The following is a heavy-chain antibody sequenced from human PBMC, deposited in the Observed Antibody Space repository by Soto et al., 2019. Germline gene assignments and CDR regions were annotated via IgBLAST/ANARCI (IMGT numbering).Heavy chain of an antibody. CDR3: ARDVSRAKPYYYDSSGYIMAAYDY. V-gene: IGHV1-69*01. J-gene: IGHJ4*02. CDR1: GGTFSSYA. Sequence: QVQLVQSGAEVQKPGSSVKVSCKASGGTFSSYAISWVRQAPGQGLEWMGGIIPIFGTANYAQKFQGRVTITADESTSTAYMELSSLRSEDTAVYYCARDVSRAKPYYYDSSGYIMAAYDYWGQGTLVTVSS. D-gene: IGHD3-22*01. CDR2: IIPIFGTA.